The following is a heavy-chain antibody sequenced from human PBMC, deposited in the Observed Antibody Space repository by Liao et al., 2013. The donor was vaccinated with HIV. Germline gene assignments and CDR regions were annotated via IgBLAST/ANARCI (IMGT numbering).Heavy chain of an antibody. CDR1: GDSITENN. V-gene: IGHV4-4*07. CDR2: IYYRGSS. D-gene: IGHD2-21*01. Sequence: QVQLQESGPGLVRPSETLSLTCTVSGDSITENNWNWIRQSAGKGLEWIGSIYYRGSSYYNPSLKSRVTTSIDTSKNQFSLKLTSVTAADTAVYYCGSADWGAFDIWGQGTMVTVSS. CDR3: GSADWGAFDI. J-gene: IGHJ3*02.